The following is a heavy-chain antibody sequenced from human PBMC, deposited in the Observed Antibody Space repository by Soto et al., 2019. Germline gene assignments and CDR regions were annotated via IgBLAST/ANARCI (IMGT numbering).Heavy chain of an antibody. V-gene: IGHV1-2*02. J-gene: IGHJ5*02. Sequence: ASVKVSCKASGYTFTGYYMHWVRQAPGQGLEWMGWINPNSGVTNYAQKFQGRVTMTRDTSISTAYMELSRLRSNYTAVYYCAREGLHDYDILTGSSGWFDPWGQGTMVTVSS. D-gene: IGHD3-9*01. CDR1: GYTFTGYY. CDR2: INPNSGVT. CDR3: AREGLHDYDILTGSSGWFDP.